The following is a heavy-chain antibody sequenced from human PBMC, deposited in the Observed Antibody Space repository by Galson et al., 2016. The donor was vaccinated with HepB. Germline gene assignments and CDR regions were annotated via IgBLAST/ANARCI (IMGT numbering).Heavy chain of an antibody. Sequence: SLRLSCAASGYTVYNNYMWWVRQAPGKGLDWVSLIYSGGSTSYADSVKGRFTISRDSSKNTLFLQVNSLETGDTAMYYCVVWFGGRRNSWGPGTLVTVSS. CDR3: VVWFGGRRNS. CDR2: IYSGGST. J-gene: IGHJ4*02. V-gene: IGHV3-53*01. CDR1: GYTVYNNY. D-gene: IGHD3-10*01.